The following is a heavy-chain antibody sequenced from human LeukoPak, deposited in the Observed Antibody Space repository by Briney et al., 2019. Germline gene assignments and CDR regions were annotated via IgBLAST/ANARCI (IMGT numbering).Heavy chain of an antibody. Sequence: SEPLSLTCTVSGGSISSSGYYWGWIRQPPGKGLDWIGSIYYSGSTNYNPSLKSRVTISVDTSKNQFSLKLSSVTAADTAVYYCARGRGGGGSSNNWFDPWGQGTLVTVSS. CDR1: GGSISSSGYY. V-gene: IGHV4-39*07. J-gene: IGHJ5*02. CDR3: ARGRGGGGSSNNWFDP. D-gene: IGHD2-15*01. CDR2: IYYSGST.